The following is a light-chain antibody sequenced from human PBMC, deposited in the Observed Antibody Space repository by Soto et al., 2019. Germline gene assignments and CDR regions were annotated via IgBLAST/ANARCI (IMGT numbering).Light chain of an antibody. CDR1: QSVTSSF. V-gene: IGKV3-20*01. Sequence: EIVLTQSPGTLSLSPGERDTLSCRASQSVTSSFLAWYQQKPGQAPRLLIYDASSRAAGIPDRFSGSGSGTDFTLTISRLEPEDFAVYYCQQYGRSSITFGQGTRLEIK. CDR2: DAS. CDR3: QQYGRSSIT. J-gene: IGKJ5*01.